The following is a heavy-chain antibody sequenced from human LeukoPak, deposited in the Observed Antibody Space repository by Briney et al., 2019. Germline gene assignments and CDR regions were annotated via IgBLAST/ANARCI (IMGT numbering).Heavy chain of an antibody. J-gene: IGHJ4*02. V-gene: IGHV3-21*05. CDR2: ISSNSRYI. CDR1: GFTFSSYG. D-gene: IGHD6-13*01. Sequence: PGGSLRLSCAASGFTFSSYGMSWVRQAPGKGLEWVSYISSNSRYIYYADSMRGRFTISRDNAKNSLYLQMNSLKPEDTAVYYCARVAEAAAFDSWGQGTLVTVSS. CDR3: ARVAEAAAFDS.